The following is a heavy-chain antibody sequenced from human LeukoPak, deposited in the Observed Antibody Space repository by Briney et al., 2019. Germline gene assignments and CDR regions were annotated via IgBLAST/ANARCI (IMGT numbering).Heavy chain of an antibody. CDR2: INRSGST. V-gene: IGHV4-34*01. J-gene: IGHJ4*02. D-gene: IGHD3-16*02. CDR1: GGSFSGYY. CDR3: TWGSYRYTRGDY. Sequence: PSETLSLTCAVYGGSFSGYYWSWIRQPPGKGLEWIGEINRSGSTNYNPSLKSRVTISVDTSKNQFSLKLSSVTAADTAVYYCTWGSYRYTRGDYWGQGTLVTVSS.